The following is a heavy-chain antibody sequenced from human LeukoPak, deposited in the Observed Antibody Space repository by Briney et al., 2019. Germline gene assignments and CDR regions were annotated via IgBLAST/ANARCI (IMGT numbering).Heavy chain of an antibody. D-gene: IGHD4-23*01. CDR1: GYTFTNYY. V-gene: IGHV1-46*01. CDR2: INPSGGGI. CDR3: ARDRRGIDYGDNDFQH. J-gene: IGHJ1*01. Sequence: ASVKVSCKASGYTFTNYYMHWVRQAPGQGLEWMGIINPSGGGISYAQKFQDRVTMTRDTSTSTVYMELSSLRSEDTAVYYCARDRRGIDYGDNDFQHWGQGTLVTVSS.